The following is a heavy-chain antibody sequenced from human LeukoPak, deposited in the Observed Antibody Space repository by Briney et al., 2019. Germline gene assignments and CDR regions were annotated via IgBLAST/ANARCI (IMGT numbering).Heavy chain of an antibody. CDR2: ISGSGGST. V-gene: IGHV3-23*01. CDR3: AVGSYLGRNFDY. CDR1: GFTFSSYA. J-gene: IGHJ4*02. Sequence: GRSLRLSCAASGFTFSSYAMSWVRQAPGTGLEWVSAISGSGGSTYYADSVKGRFTISRDNSKDTLYLQMNSLRAEDTAVYYSAVGSYLGRNFDYWGQGTLVTVSS. D-gene: IGHD1-26*01.